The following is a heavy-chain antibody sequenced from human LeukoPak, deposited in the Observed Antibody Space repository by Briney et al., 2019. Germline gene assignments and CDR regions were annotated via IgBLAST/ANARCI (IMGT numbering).Heavy chain of an antibody. CDR3: ARAYANYGDY. J-gene: IGHJ4*02. CDR2: IDPHSGDT. Sequence: ASVKVSRKASGYTFNAFFIHWVRQAPGQGLEWLGWIDPHSGDTTYAQNFQGRVTMTRDTSISTIYMEVTSLISDDTAIYYCARAYANYGDYWGQGTLVTVSS. V-gene: IGHV1-2*02. D-gene: IGHD3-10*01. CDR1: GYTFNAFF.